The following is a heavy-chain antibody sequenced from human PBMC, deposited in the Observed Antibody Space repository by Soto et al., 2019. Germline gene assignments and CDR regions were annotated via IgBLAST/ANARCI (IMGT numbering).Heavy chain of an antibody. Sequence: PGESLKISCKGSGNRFSNYWINWVRQVPGKGLEWMGRIDVSDSYTNYSPSFQGHVTISADKSISTVYLQWNSLKAADTAVYFCARDRGYDAHDYYYNAMDVWGQGTTVTVSS. CDR3: ARDRGYDAHDYYYNAMDV. CDR2: IDVSDSYT. J-gene: IGHJ6*02. CDR1: GNRFSNYW. V-gene: IGHV5-10-1*01. D-gene: IGHD3-10*01.